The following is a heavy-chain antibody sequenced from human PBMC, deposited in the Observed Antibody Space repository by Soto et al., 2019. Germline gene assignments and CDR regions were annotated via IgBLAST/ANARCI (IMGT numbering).Heavy chain of an antibody. D-gene: IGHD3-10*01. Sequence: VASVKVSCKASGGTFSSYAISWVRQAPGQGLEWMGGIIPIFGTANYAQKFQGRVTITADESTSTAYMEPSSLRSEDTAVYYCASRITMVRDDYYYGMDVWGQGTTVTVSS. CDR2: IIPIFGTA. V-gene: IGHV1-69*13. CDR3: ASRITMVRDDYYYGMDV. J-gene: IGHJ6*02. CDR1: GGTFSSYA.